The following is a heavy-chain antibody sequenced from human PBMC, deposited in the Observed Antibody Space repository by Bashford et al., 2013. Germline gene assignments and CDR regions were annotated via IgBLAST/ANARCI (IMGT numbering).Heavy chain of an antibody. CDR1: GGTFSSYA. J-gene: IGHJ4*02. CDR3: ATDRWDCTNGVCYTSFDY. V-gene: IGHV1-18*01. CDR2: ISAYNGNT. D-gene: IGHD2-8*01. Sequence: PSVKVSCKASGGTFSSYAISWVRQAPGQGLEWMGGISAYNGNTNYAQKLQGRVTMTTDTSTSTAYMELSSLRSEDTAVYYCATDRWDCTNGVCYTSFDYWGQGTLVTVSS.